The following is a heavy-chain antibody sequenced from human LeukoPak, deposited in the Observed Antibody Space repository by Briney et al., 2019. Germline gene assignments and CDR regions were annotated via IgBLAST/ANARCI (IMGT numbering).Heavy chain of an antibody. V-gene: IGHV3-23*01. D-gene: IGHD2-8*02. CDR3: ATYRQVLLPFES. CDR2: LIGSGGTT. J-gene: IGHJ5*01. CDR1: GFTFSNYG. Sequence: GGSLRLSCAASGFTFSNYGMSWVRQTPGRGLEWVSALIGSGGTTYYADSVRGRFTISRDNSKSTLSLQMNSLRAEDTAIYYCATYRQVLLPFESWGQGTLVTVSS.